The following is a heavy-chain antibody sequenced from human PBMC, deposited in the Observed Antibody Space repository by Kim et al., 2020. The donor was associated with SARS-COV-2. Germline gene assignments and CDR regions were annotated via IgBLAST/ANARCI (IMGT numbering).Heavy chain of an antibody. Sequence: SETLSLTCTVSGGSISSYYWSWIRQPPGKGLEWIGYIYYSGSTNYNPSPKSRVTISVDTSKNQFSLKLSPLTAAATAVYYCARDLHYYGSGSYYYYSGMDVWGQGTTVTVSS. J-gene: IGHJ6*02. CDR1: GGSISSYY. D-gene: IGHD3-10*01. V-gene: IGHV4-59*01. CDR2: IYYSGST. CDR3: ARDLHYYGSGSYYYYSGMDV.